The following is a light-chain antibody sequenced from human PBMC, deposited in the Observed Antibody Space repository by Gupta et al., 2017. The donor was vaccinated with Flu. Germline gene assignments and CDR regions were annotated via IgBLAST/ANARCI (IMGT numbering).Light chain of an antibody. J-gene: IGLJ3*02. V-gene: IGLV1-40*01. CDR3: TSFDSSLSGVV. Sequence: VLTQPLSASGAPGQRVTISCTGSSSHIRAGYDVHWYQQLPGAAPKLLIYGNNNRPSGVPDRFSGSKSGTSASLAINGLQAEDEADYYCTSFDSSLSGVVFGGGTKLTVL. CDR2: GNN. CDR1: SSHIRAGYD.